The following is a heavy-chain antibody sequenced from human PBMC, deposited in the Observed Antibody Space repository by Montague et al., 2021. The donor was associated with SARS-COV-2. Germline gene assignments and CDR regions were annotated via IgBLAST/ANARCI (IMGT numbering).Heavy chain of an antibody. Sequence: SETLSLTCTVSGGSVSSSSYYWGWIRQPPGKGLEWIGNIYYTGSTYYNPSLKSRVTISVDTSKNQFSLKLSSVTAADTAVCYCARHITGSGNASDIWGQGTMVTVSS. D-gene: IGHD3-10*01. CDR2: IYYTGST. CDR1: GGSVSSSSYY. V-gene: IGHV4-39*01. J-gene: IGHJ3*02. CDR3: ARHITGSGNASDI.